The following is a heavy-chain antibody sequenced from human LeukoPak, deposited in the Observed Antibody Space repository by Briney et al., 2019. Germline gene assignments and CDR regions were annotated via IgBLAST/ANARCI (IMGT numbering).Heavy chain of an antibody. V-gene: IGHV3-23*01. CDR3: ARVYYSGSYDYWYFDL. CDR2: ITESGGRT. J-gene: IGHJ2*01. Sequence: GGTLRLSCVASGFTYSSYGMSWVRQAPGKGLEWVAAITESGGRTYYADSVKGRFTISRDNSKNTLYLEMTSLRAEDTAVYYCARVYYSGSYDYWYFDLWGRGTLVTVSS. CDR1: GFTYSSYG. D-gene: IGHD6-13*01.